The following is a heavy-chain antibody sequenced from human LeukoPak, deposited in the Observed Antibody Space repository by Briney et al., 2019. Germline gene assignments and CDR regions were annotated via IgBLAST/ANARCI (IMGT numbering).Heavy chain of an antibody. D-gene: IGHD3-16*01. J-gene: IGHJ4*02. CDR2: IKQDGSQK. CDR1: GFTFSSYW. V-gene: IGHV3-7*01. CDR3: ATDYLGY. Sequence: GGSRRLSCVGSGFTFSSYWMSWVRQAPEKGLEWVADIKQDGSQKYYVDSVKGRFTISRDNAKNSLFLQMNSLRAEDTAVYYCATDYLGYWGQGTLVTVSS.